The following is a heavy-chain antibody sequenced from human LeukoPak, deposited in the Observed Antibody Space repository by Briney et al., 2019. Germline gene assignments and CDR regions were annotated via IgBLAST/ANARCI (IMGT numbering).Heavy chain of an antibody. CDR2: VYGNGNT. Sequence: SETLSPTCTVSGGSIGSFYWSWIRQAPGKGPEWIANVYGNGNTNYNPSLRGRVSMSVATSSEQFSLRLRSVTAADTAIYYCARHAFVLEAGYWSDPWGQGILVTVSS. V-gene: IGHV4-59*08. D-gene: IGHD2-8*02. CDR1: GGSIGSFY. J-gene: IGHJ5*02. CDR3: ARHAFVLEAGYWSDP.